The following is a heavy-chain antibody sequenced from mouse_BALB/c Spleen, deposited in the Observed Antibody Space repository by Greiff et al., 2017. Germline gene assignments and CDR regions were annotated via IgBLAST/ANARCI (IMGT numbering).Heavy chain of an antibody. J-gene: IGHJ4*01. Sequence: QVQLQQSGAELARPGASVKLSCKASGYTFTSYWMQWVKQRPGQGLEWIGAIYPGDGDTRYTQKFKGKATLTADKSSSTAYMQLSSLASEDSAVYYCARSWEEAMDYWGQGTSVTVSS. CDR3: ARSWEEAMDY. V-gene: IGHV1-87*01. D-gene: IGHD4-1*01. CDR2: IYPGDGDT. CDR1: GYTFTSYW.